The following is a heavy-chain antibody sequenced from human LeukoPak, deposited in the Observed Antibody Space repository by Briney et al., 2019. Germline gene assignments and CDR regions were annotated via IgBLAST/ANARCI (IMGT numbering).Heavy chain of an antibody. CDR2: ISYDGSNK. CDR3: ARTLELSGSYGDYYYGMDV. Sequence: GGSLRLSCAASGFTFSGYPIHWVRQAPGKGLEWVAVISYDGSNKYYADSVKGRFTISRDNSKNTLYLQMNSLRAEDTAVYYCARTLELSGSYGDYYYGMDVWGQGTTVTVSS. D-gene: IGHD1-26*01. CDR1: GFTFSGYP. V-gene: IGHV3-30-3*01. J-gene: IGHJ6*02.